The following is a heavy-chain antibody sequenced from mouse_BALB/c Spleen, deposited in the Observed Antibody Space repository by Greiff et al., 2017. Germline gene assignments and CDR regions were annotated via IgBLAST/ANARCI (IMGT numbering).Heavy chain of an antibody. Sequence: EVQLVESGPSLVKPSQTLSLTCSVTGDSITSGYWNWIRQSPGNKLEYMGYISYSGSTYYNPSLKSRIFITRDTSKNQYYLQLYSVTTEDTATYYCARCSYCGSSSFAYWGQGTLVTVSA. CDR1: GDSITSGY. CDR2: ISYSGST. V-gene: IGHV3-8*02. CDR3: ARCSYCGSSSFAY. D-gene: IGHD1-1*01. J-gene: IGHJ3*01.